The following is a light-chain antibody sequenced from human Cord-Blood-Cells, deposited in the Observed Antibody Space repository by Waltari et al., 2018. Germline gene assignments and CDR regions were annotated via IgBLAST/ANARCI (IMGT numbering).Light chain of an antibody. Sequence: QSALTQPASVSGSPGQSITISCTGTSSDVGGYNLVTWYQQHPGKAPKLMIYEGSKRPSGVSNRFSGSKSGNTASLTISGLQAEEEADYYCCSYAGSSTWVFGGGTKLTVL. CDR1: SSDVGGYNL. CDR2: EGS. V-gene: IGLV2-23*01. J-gene: IGLJ3*02. CDR3: CSYAGSSTWV.